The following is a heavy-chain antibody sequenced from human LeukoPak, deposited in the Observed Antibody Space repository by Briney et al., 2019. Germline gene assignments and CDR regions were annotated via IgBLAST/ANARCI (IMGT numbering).Heavy chain of an antibody. D-gene: IGHD3-10*01. CDR2: FDPEDGET. CDR1: GYTLTELS. CDR3: ATHGSGSSHPYYFDY. V-gene: IGHV1-24*01. J-gene: IGHJ4*02. Sequence: ASVKVSCEVSGYTLTELSMHWVRQAPGKGLEWMGGFDPEDGETIYAQKFQGRVTMTEDTSTDTAYMELSSLRSEDTAVYYCATHGSGSSHPYYFDYWGQGTLVTVSS.